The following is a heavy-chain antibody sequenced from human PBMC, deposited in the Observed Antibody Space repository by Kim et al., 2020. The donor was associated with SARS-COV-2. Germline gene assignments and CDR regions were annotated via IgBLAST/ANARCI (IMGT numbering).Heavy chain of an antibody. CDR1: GFTFSSYA. J-gene: IGHJ3*02. CDR3: AKDRKSVGATRSDSGVDAFDI. CDR2: ISGSGGST. D-gene: IGHD1-26*01. V-gene: IGHV3-23*01. Sequence: GGSLRLSCAASGFTFSSYAMSWVRQAPGKGLEWVSAISGSGGSTYYADSVKGRFTISRDNSKNTLYLQMNSLRAEDTAVYYCAKDRKSVGATRSDSGVDAFDIWGQGTMVTVSS.